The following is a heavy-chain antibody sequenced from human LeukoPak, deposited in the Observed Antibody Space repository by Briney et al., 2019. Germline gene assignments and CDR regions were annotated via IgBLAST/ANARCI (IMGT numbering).Heavy chain of an antibody. Sequence: ASETLSLTCTVSGGSISSYYWSWIRQPAGKGLEWIGRIYTSGSTNYNPSLKSRVTISVDTSKNQFSLKLSSVTAADTAAYYCARHSRPGFSFWGQGTLVTVSS. D-gene: IGHD2/OR15-2a*01. J-gene: IGHJ4*02. CDR2: IYTSGST. CDR1: GGSISSYY. CDR3: ARHSRPGFSF. V-gene: IGHV4-4*07.